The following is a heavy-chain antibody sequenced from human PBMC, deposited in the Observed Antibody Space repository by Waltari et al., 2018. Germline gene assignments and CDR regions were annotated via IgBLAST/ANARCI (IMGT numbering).Heavy chain of an antibody. CDR2: SIPLFGTA. Sequence: QVQLVQSGAEVKKPGSSGKVSCKASGGTFSSSAISWVRQAPGQGLEWKGGSIPLFGTANNAQTFQGRVTITAEESTSTAYMELSSLRSEDTAVYYCARGSWSSWADYWGQGTLVTVSP. V-gene: IGHV1-69*01. D-gene: IGHD1-26*01. J-gene: IGHJ4*02. CDR3: ARGSWSSWADY. CDR1: GGTFSSSA.